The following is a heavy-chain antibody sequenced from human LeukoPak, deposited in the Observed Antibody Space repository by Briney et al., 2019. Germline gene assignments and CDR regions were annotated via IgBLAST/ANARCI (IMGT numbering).Heavy chain of an antibody. V-gene: IGHV3-74*01. J-gene: IGHJ4*02. CDR2: INNDGTAT. CDR1: GFTFSAYW. D-gene: IGHD4/OR15-4a*01. CDR3: ARDVDYANPRHDY. Sequence: GGSLRLSCAASGFTFSAYWMHWVRQVPGKGLVWVSRINNDGTATFFADSVKGRFTISRDNAKNSLYLQMNSLRAEDTAVYYCARDVDYANPRHDYWGQGTLVTVSS.